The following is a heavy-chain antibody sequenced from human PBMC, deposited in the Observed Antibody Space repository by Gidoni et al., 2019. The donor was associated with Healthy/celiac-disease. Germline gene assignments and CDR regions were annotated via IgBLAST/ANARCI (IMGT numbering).Heavy chain of an antibody. Sequence: QVQLVESGGGVVQPGRSLRLSCAASGFTFSSYAMHWVRQAPGKGLEWVAVISYDGSNKYYADSVKGRFTISRDNSKNTLYLQMNSLRAEDTAVYYCARDGEYYVTTGLADVWGQGTTVTVSS. CDR3: ARDGEYYVTTGLADV. CDR1: GFTFSSYA. V-gene: IGHV3-30-3*01. D-gene: IGHD1-1*01. CDR2: ISYDGSNK. J-gene: IGHJ6*02.